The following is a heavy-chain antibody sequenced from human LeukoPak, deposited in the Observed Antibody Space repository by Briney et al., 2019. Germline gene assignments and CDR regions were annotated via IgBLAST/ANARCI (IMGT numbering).Heavy chain of an antibody. J-gene: IGHJ6*02. D-gene: IGHD3-22*01. CDR3: AKYNYYDSSGYIYGMDV. Sequence: QTGGSLRLSCAASGFTFSSYAMSWVRRAPGKGLEWVSSISGSGGSTYYADSVKGRFTISRDNSKNTLYLQMNSLRAEDTAVYYCAKYNYYDSSGYIYGMDVWGQGTTVTVSS. CDR2: ISGSGGST. CDR1: GFTFSSYA. V-gene: IGHV3-23*01.